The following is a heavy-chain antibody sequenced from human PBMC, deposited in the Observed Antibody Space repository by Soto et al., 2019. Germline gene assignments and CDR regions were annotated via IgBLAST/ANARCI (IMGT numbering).Heavy chain of an antibody. CDR1: GFTFSRAY. CDR2: IAGTKDGGAI. J-gene: IGHJ4*02. Sequence: EVQLVESGGGLVKPGGSLRLSCAASGFTFSRAYLSWVRQAPGKGLERVARIAGTKDGGAILYAAPVKGRFTISRHDSKNLMFLQMNSLEVEDAGVYFCSTDRGILDRPNFDSWGQGTLVTVSS. D-gene: IGHD3-3*01. CDR3: STDRGILDRPNFDS. V-gene: IGHV3-15*04.